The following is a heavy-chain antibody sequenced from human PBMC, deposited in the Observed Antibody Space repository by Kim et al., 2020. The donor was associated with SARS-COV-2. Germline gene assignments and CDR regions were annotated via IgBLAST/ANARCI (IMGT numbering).Heavy chain of an antibody. CDR3: AREWADYDSSGYDY. CDR2: ISTVGDS. D-gene: IGHD3-22*01. CDR1: GFDFSTHA. Sequence: GGSLRLSCVASGFDFSTHAMHWVRQAPGKGLEWVAIISTVGDSAYPDSVRGRFTISRDYSKNALYLQMNSLRPEDTAVYYCAREWADYDSSGYDYWCQGTRVSVSS. J-gene: IGHJ4*02. V-gene: IGHV3-30*04.